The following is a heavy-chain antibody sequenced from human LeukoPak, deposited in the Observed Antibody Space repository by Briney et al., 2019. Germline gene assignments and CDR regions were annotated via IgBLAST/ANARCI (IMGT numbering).Heavy chain of an antibody. Sequence: GGSLKLSCAASGFTFSDSAMHWVRQASGKGLEWVGRIRSKANSYATAYAASVKGRFTISRDESKNTAYLQMNSLKTEDTAVYYCARRATDDSSGYYSTWGQGTLVTVSS. D-gene: IGHD3-22*01. CDR3: ARRATDDSSGYYST. CDR1: GFTFSDSA. V-gene: IGHV3-73*01. J-gene: IGHJ5*02. CDR2: IRSKANSYAT.